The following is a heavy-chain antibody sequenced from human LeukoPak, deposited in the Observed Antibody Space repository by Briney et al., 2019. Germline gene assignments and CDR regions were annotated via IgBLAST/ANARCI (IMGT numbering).Heavy chain of an antibody. Sequence: ASVKVSCKASGYSFTNYDISWVRQAPGQGLEWMGWISAYSGNTNYAQKFQGRVSMTTDTSTNTAYMDLRSLRSDDTAVYCCARVFFDVVVAGAIYWFDPWGQGTLVTVSS. D-gene: IGHD2-2*01. J-gene: IGHJ5*02. CDR2: ISAYSGNT. CDR3: ARVFFDVVVAGAIYWFDP. V-gene: IGHV1-18*01. CDR1: GYSFTNYD.